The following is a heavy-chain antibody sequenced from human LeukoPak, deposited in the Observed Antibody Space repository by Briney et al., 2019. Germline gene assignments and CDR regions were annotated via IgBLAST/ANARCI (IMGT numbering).Heavy chain of an antibody. D-gene: IGHD1-20*01. Sequence: TLSLTCTVSGGSISSYYWSWIRQPPGKALEWLARIDWDDDKYYSTSLKTRLTISKDTSKNQVVLTMTNMDPVDTATYYCARILRNWNAKYYYYYMDVWGKGTTVTVSS. J-gene: IGHJ6*03. CDR1: GGSISSYY. V-gene: IGHV2-70*11. CDR2: IDWDDDK. CDR3: ARILRNWNAKYYYYYMDV.